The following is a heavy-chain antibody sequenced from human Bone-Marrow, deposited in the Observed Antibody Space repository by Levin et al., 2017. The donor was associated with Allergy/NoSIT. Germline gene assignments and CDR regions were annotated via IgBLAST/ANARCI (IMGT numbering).Heavy chain of an antibody. V-gene: IGHV3-30*04. CDR3: ARDGAPYYDSRNSFDP. CDR2: VSYDGSNK. D-gene: IGHD3-22*01. CDR1: GFTFNAHA. J-gene: IGHJ5*02. Sequence: LSLTCAASGFTFNAHAMHWVRPAPGKGLEWVAIVSYDGSNKDYGDSVKGRFSISRDNSKNTIYLQMNRLSAEDTAVYYCARDGAPYYDSRNSFDPWGQGTLVIVSS.